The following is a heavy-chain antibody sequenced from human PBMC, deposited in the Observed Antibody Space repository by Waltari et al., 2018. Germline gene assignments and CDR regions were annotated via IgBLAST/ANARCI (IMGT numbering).Heavy chain of an antibody. Sequence: QVHLVESGGGVVQPGQSLKLSCAVSGLTFSSYGFHWVRQAPGRGLEWVSMISFDSKSQYYGDSIKDRFSISRDNSNNTVYLRLNSLRAEDTAVYYCTKAPLSSRWDYGDYWGQGTLVIVSS. CDR3: TKAPLSSRWDYGDY. D-gene: IGHD2-2*01. J-gene: IGHJ4*02. CDR1: GLTFSSYG. V-gene: IGHV3-30*18. CDR2: ISFDSKSQ.